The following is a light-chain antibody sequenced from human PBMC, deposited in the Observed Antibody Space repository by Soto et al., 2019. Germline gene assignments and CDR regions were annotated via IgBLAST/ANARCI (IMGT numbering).Light chain of an antibody. J-gene: IGKJ2*01. CDR3: QQYNSHWVT. V-gene: IGKV1-5*03. CDR2: KAS. Sequence: DIQMTQSPSTLSASVGDRVTISCRASQSISSWLAWYQQKPGKAPKLLIYKASSLESGVPSRFSGSGSGTEFTLTISSLQPDDFATYYCQQYNSHWVTFGQGTKLEI. CDR1: QSISSW.